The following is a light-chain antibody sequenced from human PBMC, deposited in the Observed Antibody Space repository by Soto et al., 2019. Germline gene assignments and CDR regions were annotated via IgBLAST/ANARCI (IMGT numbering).Light chain of an antibody. CDR2: EGS. CDR1: SSDVGGYPL. J-gene: IGLJ1*01. Sequence: QSVLTQPASVSGSPGQSITISCTGTSSDVGGYPLVSWYQQHPGKAPKLMIYEGSKRPSGVSNRFSGSKSGYTASLTISGLQAEDEADYYGCSYAGPRYVFGSGTKLTVL. V-gene: IGLV2-23*01. CDR3: CSYAGPRYV.